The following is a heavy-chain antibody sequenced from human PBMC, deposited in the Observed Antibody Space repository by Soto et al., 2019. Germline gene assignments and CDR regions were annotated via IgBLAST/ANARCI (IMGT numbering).Heavy chain of an antibody. CDR1: GYTFSDFD. CDR2: MNAKSGDT. J-gene: IGHJ6*02. Sequence: QAHLEQSGAEVKRPGASVKVSCKASGYTFSDFDINWLRQASGQGHEWMGWMNAKSGDTFFAQRFQGKFNMTWDTSLSTALREVASLPSDDTAMYYCARGNPFNYAGFDVWGQGTTVAVSS. D-gene: IGHD3-16*01. CDR3: ARGNPFNYAGFDV. V-gene: IGHV1-8*01.